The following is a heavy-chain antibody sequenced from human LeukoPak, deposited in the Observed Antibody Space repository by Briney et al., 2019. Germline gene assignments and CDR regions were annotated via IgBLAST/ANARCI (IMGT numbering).Heavy chain of an antibody. V-gene: IGHV4-31*03. CDR3: ATTIAVAGTSYYFDY. CDR2: INNNGST. J-gene: IGHJ4*02. Sequence: PSETLSLTCTVSGGSISSGGYYWSWIRQHPGKGLGWIGYINNNGSTYYNPPLKSRVTISVDTSKNQFSLKLNSVTAADTAVYYCATTIAVAGTSYYFDYWGQGTLVTVSS. CDR1: GGSISSGGYY. D-gene: IGHD6-19*01.